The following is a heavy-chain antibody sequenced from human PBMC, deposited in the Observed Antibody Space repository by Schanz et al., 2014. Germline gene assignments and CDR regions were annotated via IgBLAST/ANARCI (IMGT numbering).Heavy chain of an antibody. CDR3: AGAYCSSASCYTGYYYMDV. D-gene: IGHD2-2*02. V-gene: IGHV1-69*02. Sequence: QVQLVQSEAEVKKPGSSVKVSCKASGVTFSSYTISWVRQAPGQGLEWMGSIIPILGIANYAQNFQGRVTITADKSTSTAYMELNSLRSEDTTVYYYAGAYCSSASCYTGYYYMDVWGKGTPVTGSS. CDR1: GVTFSSYT. J-gene: IGHJ6*03. CDR2: IIPILGIA.